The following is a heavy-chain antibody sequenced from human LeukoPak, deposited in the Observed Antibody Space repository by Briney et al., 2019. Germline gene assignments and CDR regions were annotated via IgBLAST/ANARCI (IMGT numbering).Heavy chain of an antibody. D-gene: IGHD2-21*02. Sequence: GASVKVSCKASGGTFGSYAISWVRQAPGQGLEWMGRIIPIFGIANYAQKFQGRVTITADKSTSTAYMELSSLRSEDTAVYYCARDEYCGGDCYFWFDPWGQGTLVTVSS. J-gene: IGHJ5*02. V-gene: IGHV1-69*04. CDR2: IIPIFGIA. CDR1: GGTFGSYA. CDR3: ARDEYCGGDCYFWFDP.